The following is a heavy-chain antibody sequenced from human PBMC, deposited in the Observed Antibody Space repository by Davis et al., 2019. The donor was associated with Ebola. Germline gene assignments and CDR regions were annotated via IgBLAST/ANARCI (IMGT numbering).Heavy chain of an antibody. CDR3: ARGLSEIVGATDY. V-gene: IGHV1-69*04. J-gene: IGHJ4*02. D-gene: IGHD1-26*01. Sequence: AASVKVSCKASGYTFTSYYMHWVRQAPGQGLEWMGRIIPILGIANYAQKFQGRVTITADKSTSTAYMELSSLRSEDTAVYYCARGLSEIVGATDYWGQGTLVTVSS. CDR1: GYTFTSYY. CDR2: IIPILGIA.